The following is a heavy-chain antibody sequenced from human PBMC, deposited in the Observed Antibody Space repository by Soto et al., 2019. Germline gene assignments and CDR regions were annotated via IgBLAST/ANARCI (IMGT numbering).Heavy chain of an antibody. CDR1: GGTFSSYT. V-gene: IGHV1-69*02. J-gene: IGHJ4*02. Sequence: QVQLVQSGAEVKKPGSSVKVSCKASGGTFSSYTISWVRQAPGQGLEWMGRIIPILGIANYAQKFQGRVTSTADKSTSTAYMELSSLRSEDTAVYYCARARRDGYNDDYWGQGTLVTVSS. CDR2: IIPILGIA. CDR3: ARARRDGYNDDY. D-gene: IGHD5-12*01.